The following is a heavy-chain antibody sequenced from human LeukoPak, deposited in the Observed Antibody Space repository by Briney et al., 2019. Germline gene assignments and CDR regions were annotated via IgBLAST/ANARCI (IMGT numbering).Heavy chain of an antibody. CDR2: INPNSDGT. CDR1: GYTFTRYY. D-gene: IGHD3-22*01. J-gene: IGHJ4*02. V-gene: IGHV1-2*02. Sequence: ASVKVSCKASGYTFTRYYVHWVRQAPGQGLEWMGWINPNSDGTKYAQNFQGRVTMTRDTSINTAYMELSSLRSDDMAVYFCARETTYFYDVWGQGTLVTVSS. CDR3: ARETTYFYDV.